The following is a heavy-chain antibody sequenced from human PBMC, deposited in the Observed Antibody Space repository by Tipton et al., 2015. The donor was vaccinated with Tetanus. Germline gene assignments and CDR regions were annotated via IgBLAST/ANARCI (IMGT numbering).Heavy chain of an antibody. CDR1: GSTFSDYY. V-gene: IGHV3-11*01. CDR2: ISNSGSTI. CDR3: ARGGNYNYQYGLDV. Sequence: SLRLSCAASGSTFSDYYMSWIRQAPGKGLEWISYISNSGSTIYNADSVKGRFTISRDNAKNSLHLQLNSLRAEDTAIYYCARGGNYNYQYGLDVWGQGTPVTVSS. J-gene: IGHJ6*02.